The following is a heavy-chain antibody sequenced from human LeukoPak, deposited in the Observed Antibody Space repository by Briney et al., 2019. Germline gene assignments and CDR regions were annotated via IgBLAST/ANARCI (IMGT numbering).Heavy chain of an antibody. D-gene: IGHD6-19*01. CDR3: AKSFSGWYFY. V-gene: IGHV3-7*03. Sequence: GGSLRLSCAASGFTFSSYWMSWVRQAPGKGLEWVANIKKDGSEKYSVDSVKGRFTISRDNAKTSLYLQMNSLRAEDTAVYYCAKSFSGWYFYWGQGTLVTVSS. J-gene: IGHJ4*02. CDR1: GFTFSSYW. CDR2: IKKDGSEK.